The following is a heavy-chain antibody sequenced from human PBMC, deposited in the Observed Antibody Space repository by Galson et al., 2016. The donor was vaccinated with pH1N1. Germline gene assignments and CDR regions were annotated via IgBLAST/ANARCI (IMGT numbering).Heavy chain of an antibody. CDR3: ASHSLRDGYNLYYFDY. J-gene: IGHJ4*02. V-gene: IGHV1-69*01. CDR1: TFSFYS. D-gene: IGHD5-24*01. CDR2: IIPIFGTP. Sequence: TFSFYSFSWLRQAPGQGLEWMGGIIPIFGTPNYAQKFQGRVAITADESSSTAYMELSSLRSEDTAVYYCASHSLRDGYNLYYFDYWGQGTLVTVSS.